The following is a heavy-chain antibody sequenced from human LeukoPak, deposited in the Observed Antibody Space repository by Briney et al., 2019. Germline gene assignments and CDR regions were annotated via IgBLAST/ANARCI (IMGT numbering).Heavy chain of an antibody. Sequence: SETLSLTCTVSGGSISSYYWSWIRQPPGKGLEWIGYTYYSGSTNYNPSLKSRVTISVDTSKNQFSLKLSSVTAADTAVYYCARADCSGGSCYSSYWGQGTLVTVSS. CDR1: GGSISSYY. D-gene: IGHD2-15*01. CDR3: ARADCSGGSCYSSY. V-gene: IGHV4-59*01. CDR2: TYYSGST. J-gene: IGHJ4*02.